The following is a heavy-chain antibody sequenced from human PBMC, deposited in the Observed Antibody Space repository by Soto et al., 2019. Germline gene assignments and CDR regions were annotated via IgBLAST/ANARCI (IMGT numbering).Heavy chain of an antibody. Sequence: GPSGKVCGKASGYTFTSYYINWVRQATGQGLEWMGWMNPNSGNTGYAQKFQGRVTMTRNTSISTAYMELSSLRSEDTAVYYCARGLMITFGGVIVRGYFDLWGSGTLVTVSS. CDR2: MNPNSGNT. D-gene: IGHD3-16*02. CDR1: GYTFTSYY. V-gene: IGHV1-8*01. J-gene: IGHJ2*01. CDR3: ARGLMITFGGVIVRGYFDL.